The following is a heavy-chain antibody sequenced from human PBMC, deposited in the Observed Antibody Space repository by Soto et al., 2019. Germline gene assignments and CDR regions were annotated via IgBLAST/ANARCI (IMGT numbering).Heavy chain of an antibody. CDR2: IKSDGSDT. V-gene: IGHV3-74*01. D-gene: IGHD6-25*01. CDR3: ASEGGRLGAPPKWAAWLDS. CDR1: GFTFSNYW. J-gene: IGHJ5*01. Sequence: EVQLVESGGGLVQPGGSLRLSCETSGFTFSNYWMHWVRQVPGKGLVWVSRIKSDGSDTNYADSVKGRFTILRDNAINTLYLQMGSLRAEEAAVYYCASEGGRLGAPPKWAAWLDSWGQGSVVTVSS.